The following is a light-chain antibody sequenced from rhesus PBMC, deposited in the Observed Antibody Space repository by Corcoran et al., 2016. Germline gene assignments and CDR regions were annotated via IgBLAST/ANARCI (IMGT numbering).Light chain of an antibody. CDR3: QVWDRSTYYI. J-gene: IGLJ1*01. Sequence: YDLTQSPSVSAASGQTARITCGGTNIGDKNVQWFQQKPAQAPVLVIYADNERPSGIPDRFSGSNSGNTATLTISEVEAGDEADYFCQVWDRSTYYIFSNGTRLTVL. CDR2: ADN. V-gene: IGLV3-25*02. CDR1: NIGDKN.